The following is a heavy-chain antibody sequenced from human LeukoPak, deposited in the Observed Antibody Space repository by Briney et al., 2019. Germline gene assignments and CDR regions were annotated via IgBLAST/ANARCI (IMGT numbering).Heavy chain of an antibody. D-gene: IGHD5-18*01. CDR2: ISYDGSNK. Sequence: GGSLRLSCAAFGFTFSSYAMHWVRQAPGKGLEWVAVISYDGSNKYYADSVKGRFTISRDNSKNTLYLQMNSLRAEDTAVYYCAREGRGYSYGSIDYWGQGTLVTVSS. CDR3: AREGRGYSYGSIDY. V-gene: IGHV3-30*04. J-gene: IGHJ4*02. CDR1: GFTFSSYA.